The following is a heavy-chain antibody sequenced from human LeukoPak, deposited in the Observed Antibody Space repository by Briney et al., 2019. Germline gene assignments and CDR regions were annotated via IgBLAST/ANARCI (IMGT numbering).Heavy chain of an antibody. J-gene: IGHJ4*02. D-gene: IGHD2-2*01. CDR2: IYYGGST. V-gene: IGHV4-59*01. CDR1: GGSISSYY. CDR3: ARVARGSTSCYDY. Sequence: SETLSLTCTVSGGSISSYYWSWIRQPPGKGLEWIGYIYYGGSTNYNPSLKSRVTISVDTSKNQFSLKLSSVTAADTAVYYCARVARGSTSCYDYWGQGTLVTVSS.